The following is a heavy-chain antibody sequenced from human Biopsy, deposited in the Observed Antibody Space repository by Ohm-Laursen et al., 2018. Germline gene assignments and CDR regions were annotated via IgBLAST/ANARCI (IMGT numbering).Heavy chain of an antibody. D-gene: IGHD3-16*02. CDR1: GDTFTDNF. V-gene: IGHV1-2*02. CDR3: ARDIMNPIGGLVARSDVFDV. J-gene: IGHJ3*01. Sequence: PPVKVPCKPPGDTFTDNFLHWVRRALGKGPEWMGWISPSRGGPNYAQNFQDRVTLIRETSATRGYMELNSLRADDTAVYYCARDIMNPIGGLVARSDVFDVWGQGAMVT. CDR2: ISPSRGGP.